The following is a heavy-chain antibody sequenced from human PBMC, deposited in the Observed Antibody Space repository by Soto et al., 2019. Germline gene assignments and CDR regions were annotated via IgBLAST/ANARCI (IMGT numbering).Heavy chain of an antibody. J-gene: IGHJ4*01. CDR3: VRGMNPLF. Sequence: PGGSLRLSCAAAGITLRTYTMHWVRQAPGKGLEWVSSISISSSDRYYADSVRGRFTIARDNAKNALYLQMNSLRADDTAVYFCVRGMNPLFGGQGTLVTVSS. CDR2: ISISSSDR. V-gene: IGHV3-21*06. CDR1: GITLRTYT.